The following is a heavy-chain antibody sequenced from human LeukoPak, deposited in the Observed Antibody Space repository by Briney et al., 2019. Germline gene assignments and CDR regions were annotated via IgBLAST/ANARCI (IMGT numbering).Heavy chain of an antibody. CDR3: AKDRVGRWATYFDY. CDR1: GFTFSSYD. J-gene: IGHJ4*02. V-gene: IGHV3-23*01. CDR2: ISGSGAST. D-gene: IGHD4-23*01. Sequence: GGSLRLSCAVSGFTFSSYDMSWVRQAPGKGLEWVSAISGSGASTYYADSVKGRFTISRDNSKNTLYLRMNSLRAEDTAVYYCAKDRVGRWATYFDYWGQGTLVTVSS.